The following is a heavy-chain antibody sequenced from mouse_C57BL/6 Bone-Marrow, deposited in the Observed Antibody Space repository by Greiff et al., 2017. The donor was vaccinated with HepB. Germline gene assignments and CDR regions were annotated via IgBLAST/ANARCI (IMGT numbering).Heavy chain of an antibody. CDR1: GSTFTRYW. CDR2: IYPGSGST. J-gene: IGHJ2*01. D-gene: IGHD1-1*01. Sequence: QVQLQQPGAELVKPGASVKMSCKASGSTFTRYWITWVKQRPGHGLEWIGDIYPGSGSTNYNEKFKSKATLTVDTSSSTAYMQLSSLTSEDSAVYDCARSGATVVFDYWGQGTTLTVSS. V-gene: IGHV1-55*01. CDR3: ARSGATVVFDY.